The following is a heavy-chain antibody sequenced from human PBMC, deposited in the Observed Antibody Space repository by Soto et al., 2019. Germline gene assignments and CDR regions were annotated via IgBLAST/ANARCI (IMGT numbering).Heavy chain of an antibody. D-gene: IGHD6-19*01. CDR3: AREAVGYMSRYFDF. CDR1: GYTFTDYT. J-gene: IGHJ4*02. V-gene: IGHV1-3*04. CDR2: INTGNGNT. Sequence: QVPLVQSGAEVKKPGASVKVSCKASGYTFTDYTIQWVRQAPGQKPEWMGWINTGNGNTRYSQTFQGRVTFTRDSSASTAYMELGSLRSEDTAVYFCAREAVGYMSRYFDFWGQGNLVTVSS.